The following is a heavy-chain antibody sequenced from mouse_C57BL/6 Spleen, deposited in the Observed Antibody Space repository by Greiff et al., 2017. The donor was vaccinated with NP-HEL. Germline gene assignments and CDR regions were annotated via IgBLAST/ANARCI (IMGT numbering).Heavy chain of an antibody. D-gene: IGHD3-1*01. J-gene: IGHJ2*01. Sequence: QVQLQQSGAELVRPGNSVKVSCKASGYAFTNYLIEWVKQRPGQGLEWIGVINPGSGGTNYNEKFKGKATLTADKSSSTAYMQLSSLTSEDSAVYFCARSGDGGGSFDYWGQGTTLTVSS. CDR3: ARSGDGGGSFDY. CDR2: INPGSGGT. CDR1: GYAFTNYL. V-gene: IGHV1-54*01.